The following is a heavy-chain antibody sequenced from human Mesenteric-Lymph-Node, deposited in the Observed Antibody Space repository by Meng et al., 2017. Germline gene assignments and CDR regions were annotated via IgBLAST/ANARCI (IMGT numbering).Heavy chain of an antibody. D-gene: IGHD3-22*01. CDR1: GGSISSGGHS. CDR2: IYYSGST. V-gene: IGHV4-31*03. Sequence: QVQPQESGPGLVKPSQTLSLTRTVSGGSISSGGHSWSWIRQHPGKGLEWIAYIYYSGSTYYNPSLKSRVILSVDTSKNQFSLKLSSVTAADTAVYYCARVDSSGYFLDYWGQGTLVTVSS. J-gene: IGHJ4*01. CDR3: ARVDSSGYFLDY.